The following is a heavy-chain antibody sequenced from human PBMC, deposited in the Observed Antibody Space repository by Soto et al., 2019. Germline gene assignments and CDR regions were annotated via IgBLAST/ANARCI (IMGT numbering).Heavy chain of an antibody. J-gene: IGHJ4*02. CDR1: GFAISDYY. D-gene: IGHD5-12*01. CDR3: ARDVDAGFRTDFDY. V-gene: IGHV3-11*01. Sequence: PGGSLRLCCAVSGFAISDYYIHWIRRAPGKGLEWISYISGNGEIIQYAASARGRFTISRDNAENSVYLEMDRLRAEDTALYYCARDVDAGFRTDFDYWGRGTLVTVSS. CDR2: ISGNGEII.